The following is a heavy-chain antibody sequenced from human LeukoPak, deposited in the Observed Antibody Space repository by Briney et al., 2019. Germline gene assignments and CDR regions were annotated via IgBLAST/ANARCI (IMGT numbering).Heavy chain of an antibody. V-gene: IGHV1-8*01. CDR3: ARVGRRYCSSTSCYVHY. J-gene: IGHJ4*02. CDR1: GYTFTSYD. CDR2: MNPNSGNT. Sequence: ASVKVSCKASGYTFTSYDINWVRQATGQGLEGMGWMNPNSGNTGYAQKFQGRVTMTRNTPISTAYMELSSLRSEDTAVYYCARVGRRYCSSTSCYVHYWGQGTLVTVSS. D-gene: IGHD2-2*01.